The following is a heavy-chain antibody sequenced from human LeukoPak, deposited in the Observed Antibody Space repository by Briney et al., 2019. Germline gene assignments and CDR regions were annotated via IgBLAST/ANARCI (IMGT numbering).Heavy chain of an antibody. V-gene: IGHV3-23*01. D-gene: IGHD5-18*01. CDR1: GFTFTNYA. J-gene: IGHJ4*02. Sequence: GGSLRLSCAASGFTFTNYAMTWVRQAPGKGLEWVSTISGIGSSTYHADSVKGRFTISRDNSKNTLYLQMNSLRAEDTAIYFCAKDLVYTYDYWGQGTLVTVSS. CDR3: AKDLVYTYDY. CDR2: ISGIGSST.